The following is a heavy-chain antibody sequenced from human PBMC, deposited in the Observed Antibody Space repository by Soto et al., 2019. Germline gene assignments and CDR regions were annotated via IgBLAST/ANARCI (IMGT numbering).Heavy chain of an antibody. Sequence: SETLSLTCAVYGGSFSGYYWSWIREPPGKGLEWIGEINHSGSTNYNPSLKGRVTISVDTSKNQFSLKLSSVTAADTAVYYCERWFHSNYVFPVSNNWFYPWGQGTLVTVSS. CDR2: INHSGST. V-gene: IGHV4-34*01. D-gene: IGHD4-4*01. J-gene: IGHJ5*02. CDR3: ERWFHSNYVFPVSNNWFYP. CDR1: GGSFSGYY.